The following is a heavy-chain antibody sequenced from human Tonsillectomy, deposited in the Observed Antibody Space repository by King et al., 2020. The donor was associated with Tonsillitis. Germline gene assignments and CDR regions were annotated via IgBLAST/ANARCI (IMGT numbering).Heavy chain of an antibody. CDR2: ITWDGGST. J-gene: IGHJ4*02. D-gene: IGHD5-12*01. CDR3: AKDRGEGNFFDY. V-gene: IGHV3-43D*03. Sequence: VQLVESGGVVVQPGGSLRLSCAASGFTFNDYGFHWVRQAPGKGLEWLSLITWDGGSTDYADSVRGRFPISRDDSQNSLYLQRNGPRADDTALYYCAKDRGEGNFFDYWCQRTLVTVFS. CDR1: GFTFNDYG.